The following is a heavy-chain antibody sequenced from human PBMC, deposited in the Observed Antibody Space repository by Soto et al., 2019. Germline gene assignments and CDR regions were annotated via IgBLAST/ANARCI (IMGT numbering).Heavy chain of an antibody. CDR2: LIPIFGTA. CDR1: GGTFSSYA. D-gene: IGHD5-12*01. J-gene: IGHJ4*02. CDR3: ARSSYSLGNNDVFDY. Sequence: QVQLVQSGAEVKKTRSSVKVSCTASGGTFSSYAISWLRQAPGQGLEWMGGLIPIFGTANYAQKFQGGVTINADKFTTTAYMELRSLRSEDTAVYYCARSSYSLGNNDVFDYWGQGTLVTVS. V-gene: IGHV1-69*06.